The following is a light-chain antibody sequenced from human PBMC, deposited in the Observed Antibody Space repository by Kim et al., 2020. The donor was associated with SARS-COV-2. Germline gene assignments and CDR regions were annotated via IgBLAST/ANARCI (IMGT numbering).Light chain of an antibody. CDR2: EDS. Sequence: GQTVTSSCTGSSGNVANNFVQWYQQRPGSAPTTVIFEDSQRPSGVPDRFSGSIDRSSNSASLTISGLKAEDEAEYFCQSYESNIWVFGGGTQLTVL. CDR1: SGNVANNF. J-gene: IGLJ3*02. V-gene: IGLV6-57*02. CDR3: QSYESNIWV.